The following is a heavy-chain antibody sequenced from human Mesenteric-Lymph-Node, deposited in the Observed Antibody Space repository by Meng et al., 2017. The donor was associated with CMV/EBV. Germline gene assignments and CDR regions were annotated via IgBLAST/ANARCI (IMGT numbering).Heavy chain of an antibody. CDR1: GFTFSSYG. J-gene: IGHJ6*02. D-gene: IGHD5-18*01. Sequence: GESLKISCAASGFTFSSYGMHWVRQAPGKGLEWVAVIWYDGSNKYYADSVKGRFTISRDNSKNTLYLQMNSLRAEDTAVYYCAKDLGEQLVDTDYYYYGMDVWGQGTTVTVS. CDR2: IWYDGSNK. V-gene: IGHV3-33*06. CDR3: AKDLGEQLVDTDYYYYGMDV.